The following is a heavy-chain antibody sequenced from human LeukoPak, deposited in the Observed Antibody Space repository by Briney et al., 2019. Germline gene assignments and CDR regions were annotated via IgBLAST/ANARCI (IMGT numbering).Heavy chain of an antibody. Sequence: PSETLSLTCTVSGDSISTSKSYWGWIRQPPLKGLEWIGSIYYTGNTYYNASLKSRVTISVDTSKNQFSLKLSSVTAADTAVYYCARHGTRYYYYYMDVWGKGTTVTISS. CDR1: GDSISTSKSY. J-gene: IGHJ6*03. V-gene: IGHV4-39*01. CDR2: IYYTGNT. D-gene: IGHD1-26*01. CDR3: ARHGTRYYYYYMDV.